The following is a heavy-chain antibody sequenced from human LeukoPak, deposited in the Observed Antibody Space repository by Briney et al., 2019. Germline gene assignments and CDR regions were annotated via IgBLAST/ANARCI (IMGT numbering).Heavy chain of an antibody. CDR2: ISYDGSNK. J-gene: IGHJ4*02. D-gene: IGHD5-24*01. V-gene: IGHV3-30-3*01. CDR1: GFTFSSYA. CDR3: AKEGRSLQTY. Sequence: GRSLRLSCAAPGFTFSSYAMHWVRQAPGKGLEWVAVISYDGSNKYYADSVKGRFTISRDNARNSLYLQMNSLRVEDTAVYYCAKEGRSLQTYWGQGTLVTVSS.